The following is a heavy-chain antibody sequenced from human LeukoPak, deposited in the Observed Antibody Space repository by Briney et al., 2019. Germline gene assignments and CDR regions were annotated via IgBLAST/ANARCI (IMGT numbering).Heavy chain of an antibody. Sequence: ASVKVSCKASGYTFTSYDINWVRQATGQGLEWMGRMTPNSGNTGYAQKFQGRVTMTRNTSISTAYMELSSLRSEDTAVYYCARAVPRIAIPARWFDPWGQGTLVTVSS. V-gene: IGHV1-8*01. D-gene: IGHD2-2*01. CDR3: ARAVPRIAIPARWFDP. CDR2: MTPNSGNT. CDR1: GYTFTSYD. J-gene: IGHJ5*02.